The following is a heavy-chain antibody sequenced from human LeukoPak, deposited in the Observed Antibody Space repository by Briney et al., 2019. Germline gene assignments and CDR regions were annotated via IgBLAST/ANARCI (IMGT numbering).Heavy chain of an antibody. D-gene: IGHD6-13*01. CDR1: GGSISSSSYY. J-gene: IGHJ5*02. CDR2: IYYSGST. Sequence: PSETLSLTCTVSGGSISSSSYYWGWIRQPPGKGLEWIGSIYYSGSTYYNPSLKSRVTISVDTSKNQFSLKLSSVTAADTAVYYCARGSRIAAVRGGWFDPWGREPWSPSPQ. CDR3: ARGSRIAAVRGGWFDP. V-gene: IGHV4-39*07.